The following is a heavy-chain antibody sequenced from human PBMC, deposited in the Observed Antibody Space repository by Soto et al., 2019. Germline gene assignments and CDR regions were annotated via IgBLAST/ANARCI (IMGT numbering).Heavy chain of an antibody. V-gene: IGHV3-72*01. CDR3: ARGAPPFDD. CDR1: GLTLSDHY. CDR2: SRNKVIGDTT. J-gene: IGHJ4*02. Sequence: EVQLVQSGGGLVQPGGSLRLSCAASGLTLSDHYMDWVRQTPGKELEWNGRSRNKVIGDTTEYAASVKGRFTITRDDSMKQLYLQMNRLKTDDTPVYYCARGAPPFDDWGQGTLVTVSS.